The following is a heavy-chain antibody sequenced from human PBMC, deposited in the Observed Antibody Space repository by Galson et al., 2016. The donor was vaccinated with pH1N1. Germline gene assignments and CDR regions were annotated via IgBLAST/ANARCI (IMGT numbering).Heavy chain of an antibody. CDR3: ARARYSGYDPDAFDI. V-gene: IGHV5-10-1*01. D-gene: IGHD5-12*01. CDR2: IDPSDSYT. CDR1: EYGFTAYW. Sequence: SGAEVKKPGESLSISCQGFEYGFTAYWITWVRQMPGKGLEWMGRIDPSDSYTNYSPSFQGHVTISADKSVSTVYLQWSSLKASDTAIYYCARARYSGYDPDAFDIWGQGTMVTVSS. J-gene: IGHJ3*02.